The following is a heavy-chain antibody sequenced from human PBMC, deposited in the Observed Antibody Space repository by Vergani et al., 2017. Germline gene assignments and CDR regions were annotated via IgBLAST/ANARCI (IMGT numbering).Heavy chain of an antibody. J-gene: IGHJ6*02. CDR2: MSSGDSI. CDR3: ARETDTGSSVSYNYYAMDG. Sequence: EVQLLESGGGLVQPGGSRRLSCAASGFTFSDHYMSWVRQAPGKGLEWISYMSSGDSIYYADSVKGRFTVSRDNTKNTLYLQMNSLRAEDTAVYYCARETDTGSSVSYNYYAMDGWGQGNTVSGSS. V-gene: IGHV3-69-1*02. CDR1: GFTFSDHY. D-gene: IGHD3-9*01.